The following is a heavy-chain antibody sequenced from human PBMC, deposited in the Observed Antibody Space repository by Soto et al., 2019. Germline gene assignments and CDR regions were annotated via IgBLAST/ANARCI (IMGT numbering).Heavy chain of an antibody. V-gene: IGHV1-69*19. J-gene: IGHJ4*02. Sequence: QVQLVQSGAEMKKPGSSVKVSCQSSGGTFNTYAMNWVRQAPGQGPEWMGDISPMFGAANYAPKSQGRVTITADESTGTSYMQLSSLTSEDTALYFCAREVQVHTPAFVYWGREPWSPSLQ. CDR2: ISPMFGAA. CDR1: GGTFNTYA. D-gene: IGHD3-10*01. CDR3: AREVQVHTPAFVY.